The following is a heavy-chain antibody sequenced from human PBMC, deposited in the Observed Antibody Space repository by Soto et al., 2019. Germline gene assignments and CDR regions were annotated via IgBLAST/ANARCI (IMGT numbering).Heavy chain of an antibody. V-gene: IGHV3-72*01. CDR2: IRNEPYGYTR. CDR1: GFSLSDHY. Sequence: EVPLVASGGGLVQPGGSLRLSCVASGFSLSDHYMDWVRQAPGKGLEWLGLIRNEPYGYTRNYAASVKGRFTISRDESKNSLFLQMDSLTAEDAAIYYCADVTWNREYLTWGQGTLVNVSS. D-gene: IGHD1-1*01. J-gene: IGHJ4*02. CDR3: ADVTWNREYLT.